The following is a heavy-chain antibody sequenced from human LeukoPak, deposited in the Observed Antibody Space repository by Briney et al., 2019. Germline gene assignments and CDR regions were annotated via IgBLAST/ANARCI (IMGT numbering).Heavy chain of an antibody. CDR1: GFTFSSYA. V-gene: IGHV3-23*01. D-gene: IGHD6-19*01. CDR2: ISGSGGST. CDR3: AKDSSLTGYSSGWYYYYYGMDV. Sequence: GGSLRLSCAASGFTFSSYAMSWVRQAPGKGLEWVSAISGSGGSTYYADSVKGRFTISRDNSKNTLYLQMNSLRAEDTAVYYCAKDSSLTGYSSGWYYYYYGMDVWGQGTTVTVSS. J-gene: IGHJ6*02.